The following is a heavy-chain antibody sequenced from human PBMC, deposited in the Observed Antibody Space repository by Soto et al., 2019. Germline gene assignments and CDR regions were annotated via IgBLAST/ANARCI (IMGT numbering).Heavy chain of an antibody. CDR1: GGDLTNSG. Sequence: QVHLVQSGAEMKKPGSSVKVSCKVSGGDLTNSGISWVRQAPGQGLEWMGGIFPLVAMVDYSQKFQGRVTITAHASTTTAYMYLGSLRSDDTAVYYCAQEDGAAFKSWGQGTLVIVSP. J-gene: IGHJ4*02. CDR2: IFPLVAMV. CDR3: AQEDGAAFKS. D-gene: IGHD6-25*01. V-gene: IGHV1-69*12.